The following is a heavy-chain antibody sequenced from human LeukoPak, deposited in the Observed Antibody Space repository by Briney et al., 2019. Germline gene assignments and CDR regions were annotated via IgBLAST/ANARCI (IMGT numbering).Heavy chain of an antibody. V-gene: IGHV3-20*04. D-gene: IGHD1-26*01. CDR3: ARAPGSYMVWTYYYFMDV. CDR1: GFTFDDYG. CDR2: INRNGGST. J-gene: IGHJ6*03. Sequence: PGGSLRLSCAASGFTFDDYGMSWVRQAPGKGLEWVSGINRNGGSTGYADSVKGRFTISRDNAKNSLYLQMSSLRAEDTALYYCARAPGSYMVWTYYYFMDVWGKGTTVTVSS.